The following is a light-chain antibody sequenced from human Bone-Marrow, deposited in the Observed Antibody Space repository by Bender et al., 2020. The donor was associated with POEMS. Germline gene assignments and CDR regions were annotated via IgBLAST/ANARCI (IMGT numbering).Light chain of an antibody. Sequence: QSALTQPASVSGSPGQSITISCTGSNTDVGSSKVASWYQQYPGKAPKVILYDATNRPSGVSTRFSGSKSGYTASLTIAVLQAEDEADYYCFSYLGASTWVFGGGTKVTVL. CDR3: FSYLGASTWV. CDR1: NTDVGSSKV. CDR2: DAT. J-gene: IGLJ3*02. V-gene: IGLV2-23*01.